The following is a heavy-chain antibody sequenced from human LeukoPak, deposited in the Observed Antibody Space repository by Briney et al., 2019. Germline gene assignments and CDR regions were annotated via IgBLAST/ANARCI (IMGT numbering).Heavy chain of an antibody. CDR2: IRYDGSNK. Sequence: GGSLRLSCAASGFTFSEYAMHWVRQGPGKGLEWVAFIRYDGSNKYYADSVKGRFTISRDNAKNSLYLQMNSLRAEDTAVYYCAVHPHGQQLALGYFDYWGQGTLVTVSS. CDR3: AVHPHGQQLALGYFDY. V-gene: IGHV3-30*02. D-gene: IGHD6-13*01. J-gene: IGHJ4*02. CDR1: GFTFSEYA.